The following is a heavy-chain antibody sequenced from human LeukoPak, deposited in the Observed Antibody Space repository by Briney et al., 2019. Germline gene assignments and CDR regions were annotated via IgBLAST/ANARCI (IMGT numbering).Heavy chain of an antibody. J-gene: IGHJ4*02. V-gene: IGHV1-58*02. CDR3: AADLAVRGDYFDY. Sequence: SVKVSCKASGFTFTRSAMQWVRQARGQRLEWIGWIVVGSGHTNYARKLQERVTITRDMSTGTAYMELSSLRSEDTAVYYCAADLAVRGDYFDYWGQGTLVTVSS. D-gene: IGHD6-6*01. CDR2: IVVGSGHT. CDR1: GFTFTRSA.